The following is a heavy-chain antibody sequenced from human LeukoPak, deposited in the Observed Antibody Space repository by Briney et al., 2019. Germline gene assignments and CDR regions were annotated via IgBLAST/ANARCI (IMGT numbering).Heavy chain of an antibody. CDR2: INHSGST. V-gene: IGHV4-34*01. CDR3: ARGPLGAGDIYGMDV. CDR1: GGSSSGYY. Sequence: SETLSLTCAVYGGSSSGYYWSWIRQPPGKGLEWIGEINHSGSTNYNPSLKSRVTISVDTSKNQFSLKLSSVTAADTAVYYCARGPLGAGDIYGMDVWGQGTTVTVSS. D-gene: IGHD2-21*02. J-gene: IGHJ6*02.